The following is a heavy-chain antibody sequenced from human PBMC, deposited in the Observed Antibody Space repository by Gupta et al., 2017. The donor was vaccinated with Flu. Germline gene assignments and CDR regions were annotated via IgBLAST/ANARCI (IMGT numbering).Heavy chain of an antibody. Sequence: QVQLVQSGAEVKKPGASVKVSCKASGYTFTSYTLHWVRQAPGQRLEWMGWVNAGNGNTKYSQKFQGRVTITRDTSASTAYMELSSLRSEDTAVYYCARVATDSTGYRNFDYWGQGTLVTVSS. J-gene: IGHJ4*02. CDR1: GYTFTSYT. V-gene: IGHV1-3*01. CDR3: ARVATDSTGYRNFDY. CDR2: VNAGNGNT. D-gene: IGHD3-22*01.